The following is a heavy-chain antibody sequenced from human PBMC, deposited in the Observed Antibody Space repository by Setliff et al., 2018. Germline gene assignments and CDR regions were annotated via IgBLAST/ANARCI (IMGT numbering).Heavy chain of an antibody. V-gene: IGHV5-51*01. CDR1: GYTFTNYW. CDR2: INPGDSDT. D-gene: IGHD3-10*01. Sequence: GESLKISCRGSGYTFTNYWIAWVRQMPGKGLEWMGIINPGDSDTRYSPSFQGQVTISADKSTSTAYLHWGSLKASDTAIYYCARPIGGNYYGAFENWGQGTMVTVSS. J-gene: IGHJ3*02. CDR3: ARPIGGNYYGAFEN.